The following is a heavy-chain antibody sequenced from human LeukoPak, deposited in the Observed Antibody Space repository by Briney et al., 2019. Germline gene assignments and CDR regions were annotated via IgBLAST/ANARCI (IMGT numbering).Heavy chain of an antibody. V-gene: IGHV1-46*01. D-gene: IGHD3-16*02. CDR1: GSTFTSSY. CDR2: IHPSGGMR. J-gene: IGHJ4*02. CDR3: ARGRGHYVWGSYRYTLNLDY. Sequence: SVKVSCYASGSTFTSSYMHWVRQSAGQGLEWRGIIHPSGGMRSYAKKIQGRDTMTRDMTTSTVYMELSSLRSEDTAVNYCARGRGHYVWGSYRYTLNLDYWGQGTLVTVSS.